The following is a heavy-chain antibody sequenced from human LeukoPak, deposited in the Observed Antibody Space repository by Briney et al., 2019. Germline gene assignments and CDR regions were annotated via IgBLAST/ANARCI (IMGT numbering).Heavy chain of an antibody. CDR1: GYTFTSYG. CDR3: ARGGDDAAEPAGLVDY. D-gene: IGHD2-2*01. V-gene: IGHV1-18*03. Sequence: ASVKVSCKASGYTFTSYGINWVRQAPGQGLEWVGWISGHNGNTKYAQKFQGRVTMTTDTSTSTAYMDLRSLRFDDMAVYYCARGGDDAAEPAGLVDYWGQGTLVTVSS. CDR2: ISGHNGNT. J-gene: IGHJ4*02.